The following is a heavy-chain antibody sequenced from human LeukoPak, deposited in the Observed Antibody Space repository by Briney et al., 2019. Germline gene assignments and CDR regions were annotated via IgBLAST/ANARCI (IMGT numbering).Heavy chain of an antibody. CDR2: IREDGTEK. CDR3: ARDQTGIAVAGTGWFDP. J-gene: IGHJ5*02. V-gene: IGHV3-7*03. Sequence: GGSLRLSCTASGFTFSGAWMTWVRQAPGKGLEWVANIREDGTEKNYVDSVKGRFTISRDNAKNSLYLQMNSLRAEDTAVYYCARDQTGIAVAGTGWFDPWGQGTLDTVSS. CDR1: GFTFSGAW. D-gene: IGHD6-19*01.